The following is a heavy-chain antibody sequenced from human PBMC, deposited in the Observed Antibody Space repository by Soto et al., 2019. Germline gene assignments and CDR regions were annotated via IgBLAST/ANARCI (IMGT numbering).Heavy chain of an antibody. CDR1: GGSISSYY. CDR2: IYYSGST. CDR3: ARGYSGLGY. Sequence: SETLSLTCTVSGGSISSYYWNWIRQPPGKGLEWIGSIYYSGSTNYNPSLKSRLTISVDTSKNQFSLKLSSVTAADTAVYYCARGYSGLGYWGQGTLVTVSS. V-gene: IGHV4-59*01. D-gene: IGHD2-15*01. J-gene: IGHJ4*02.